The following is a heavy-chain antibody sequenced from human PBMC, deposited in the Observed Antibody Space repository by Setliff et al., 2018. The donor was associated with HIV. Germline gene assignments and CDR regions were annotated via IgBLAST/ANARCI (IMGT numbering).Heavy chain of an antibody. CDR2: IIPIFGTA. J-gene: IGHJ4*02. CDR1: GGSFSSYA. Sequence: GASVKVSCKASGGSFSSYAISWVRQAPGQGLEWMGGIIPIFGTAKYAQKFQGRVTITTDESTSTAYMELSGLISEDAAVYYCARAGGLRMDRGVVSDYWGQGTLVTVSS. CDR3: ARAGGLRMDRGVVSDY. D-gene: IGHD3-10*01. V-gene: IGHV1-69*05.